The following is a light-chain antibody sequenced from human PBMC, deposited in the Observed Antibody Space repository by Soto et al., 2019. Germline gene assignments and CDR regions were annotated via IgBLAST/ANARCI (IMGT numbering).Light chain of an antibody. V-gene: IGKV3-20*01. CDR3: HQYGTAPLT. Sequence: EVVLTQSPGTLSLSPGERATLSCRASQSVDANYLAWYQQKRGQAPRLLIYGAFSRAPGIPDSFSGSGSGTDFTLTISRLEPEDFCVYYCHQYGTAPLTFGPGNKVDIK. CDR2: GAF. J-gene: IGKJ3*01. CDR1: QSVDANY.